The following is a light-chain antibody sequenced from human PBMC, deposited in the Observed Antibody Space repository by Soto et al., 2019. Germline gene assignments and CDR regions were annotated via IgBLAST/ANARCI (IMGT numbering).Light chain of an antibody. J-gene: IGKJ3*01. CDR1: QSIRGRY. CDR3: QQYGGSPLFT. CDR2: DAS. Sequence: EIVLTQSPGTLSLSPGERATLSCRASQSIRGRYLAWYQHKPGQAPRLLISDASSRAPGIPDRFSGSGSGTDFTLTISNLEPEDFAMYYCQQYGGSPLFTFGPGTKVEIK. V-gene: IGKV3-20*01.